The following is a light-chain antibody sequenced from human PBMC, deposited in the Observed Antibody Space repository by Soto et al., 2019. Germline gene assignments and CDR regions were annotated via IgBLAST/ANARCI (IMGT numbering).Light chain of an antibody. CDR2: GAS. CDR1: QSVGSK. J-gene: IGKJ1*01. CDR3: QQYNNWPPWT. Sequence: ETLMTQSPVTLSVSPGERVTLSCRASQSVGSKLAWYQQRPGQAPRLLIYGASTRATGIPARFSGSGSGTEFTLTISSLQSEDIAIYYCQQYNNWPPWTFGQGTKVDIK. V-gene: IGKV3-15*01.